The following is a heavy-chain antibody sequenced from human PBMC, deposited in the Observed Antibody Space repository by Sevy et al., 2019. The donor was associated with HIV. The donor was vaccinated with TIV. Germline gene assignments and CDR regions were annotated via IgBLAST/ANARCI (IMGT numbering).Heavy chain of an antibody. V-gene: IGHV5-51*01. CDR2: IYPGDSDT. D-gene: IGHD3-3*01. J-gene: IGHJ5*02. Sequence: GESLKISCKGSGYSFTSYWIGWVRQMPGKGLEWMGIIYPGDSDTRYSPSFQGQVTISAEKSISTAYLQWSSLKASDTAMYYCARQSVYDFWSGYRGYNWFDPWGQGTLVTVSS. CDR3: ARQSVYDFWSGYRGYNWFDP. CDR1: GYSFTSYW.